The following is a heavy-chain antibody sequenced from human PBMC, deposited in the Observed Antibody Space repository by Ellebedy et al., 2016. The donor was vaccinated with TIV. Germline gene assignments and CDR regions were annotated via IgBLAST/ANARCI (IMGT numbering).Heavy chain of an antibody. V-gene: IGHV1-69*06. CDR3: AREAGGYAHIEY. Sequence: SVKVSXKASRGSFSSHTVNWIRQAPGQGLEWMGGIIPIFGTANYAQKFQGRVTITADKSTSTAYMELSSLRSEDTAVYYCAREAGGYAHIEYWGQGTLVTVSS. J-gene: IGHJ4*02. CDR1: RGSFSSHT. D-gene: IGHD3-22*01. CDR2: IIPIFGTA.